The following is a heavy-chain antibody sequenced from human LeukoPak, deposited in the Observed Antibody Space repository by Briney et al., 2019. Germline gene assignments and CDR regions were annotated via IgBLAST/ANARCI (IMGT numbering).Heavy chain of an antibody. CDR2: ISAYNGNT. V-gene: IGHV1-18*01. CDR1: GYTFTSYG. CDR3: ASGSLGILTGYYVDY. J-gene: IGHJ4*02. Sequence: GASVKVSCKASGYTFTSYGISWVRQAPGQGLEWMGWISAYNGNTNYAQKFQGRVTITADESTSTAYMELSSLRSEDTAVYYCASGSLGILTGYYVDYWGQGTLVTVSS. D-gene: IGHD3-9*01.